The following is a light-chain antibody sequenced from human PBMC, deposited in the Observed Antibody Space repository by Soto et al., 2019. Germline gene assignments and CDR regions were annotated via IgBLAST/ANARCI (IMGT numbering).Light chain of an antibody. J-gene: IGKJ1*01. CDR3: QQYNSYSWT. V-gene: IGKV1-5*01. Sequence: DIQMTQSPSTPSASVGDRVTITCRASQGIVRWLAWYQQKPGKAPKLLIYDASSLESGVPSRFSGSGSGTEFTLTISSLQPDDFATYYCQQYNSYSWTFGQGTKVDIK. CDR2: DAS. CDR1: QGIVRW.